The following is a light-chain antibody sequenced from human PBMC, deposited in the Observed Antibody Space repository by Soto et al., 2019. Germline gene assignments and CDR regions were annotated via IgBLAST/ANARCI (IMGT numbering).Light chain of an antibody. Sequence: EIVLTQSPGTLTLPPGERATLSCRASESVGRYLAWYQHKPGQAPRLLIYDASNRATGIPSRFSGSGSGTDFTLTISSLGPEDFAVYYCQQCSNWPLITFGQGTRLEI. CDR3: QQCSNWPLIT. V-gene: IGKV3-11*01. CDR2: DAS. CDR1: ESVGRY. J-gene: IGKJ5*01.